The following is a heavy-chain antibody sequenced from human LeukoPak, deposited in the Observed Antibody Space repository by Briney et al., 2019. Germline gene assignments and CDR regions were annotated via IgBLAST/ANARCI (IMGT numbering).Heavy chain of an antibody. J-gene: IGHJ3*02. CDR2: IKSKTDGGTT. V-gene: IGHV3-15*01. D-gene: IGHD4-23*01. Sequence: PGGSLRLSCAASGFTFSNAWMSWVRQAPGKGLEWVGRIKSKTDGGTTDYAAPVKGRFTISRDDSKNTLYLQMNSLKTEDTAVYYCTTENDYGGIHDAFDIWGQGTMVTVSS. CDR3: TTENDYGGIHDAFDI. CDR1: GFTFSNAW.